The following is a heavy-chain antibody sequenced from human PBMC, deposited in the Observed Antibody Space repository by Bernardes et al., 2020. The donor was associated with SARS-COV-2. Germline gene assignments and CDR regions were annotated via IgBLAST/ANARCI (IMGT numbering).Heavy chain of an antibody. CDR3: ARDLVYGGNNWFDP. CDR1: GGTFSSYA. CDR2: IIPFLGIA. D-gene: IGHD4-17*01. V-gene: IGHV1-69*04. Sequence: SVKVSCKASGGTFSSYAISWVRQATGQGLEWMGRIIPFLGIANYAQKFQDRVTITADKSTSTAYMELSSLRSEDTAMYYCARDLVYGGNNWFDPWGQGTLVTVSS. J-gene: IGHJ5*02.